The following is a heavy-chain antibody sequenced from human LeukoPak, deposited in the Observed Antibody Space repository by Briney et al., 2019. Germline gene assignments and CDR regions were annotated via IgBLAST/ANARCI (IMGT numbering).Heavy chain of an antibody. D-gene: IGHD1-1*01. Sequence: SETLSLTCTVSGGFISSYYWSWIRQPPGKGLEWIGYIYYSGSTNYNPSLKSRVTISIDTSKNQFSLKLSSVTAADTALYYCARGHHWIYFDYWGQGTLVTVSS. CDR3: ARGHHWIYFDY. CDR1: GGFISSYY. CDR2: IYYSGST. J-gene: IGHJ4*02. V-gene: IGHV4-59*01.